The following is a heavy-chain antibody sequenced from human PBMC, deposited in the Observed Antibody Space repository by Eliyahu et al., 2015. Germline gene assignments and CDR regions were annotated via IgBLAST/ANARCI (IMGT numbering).Heavy chain of an antibody. J-gene: IGHJ6*03. CDR1: GXSXSSGTFY. D-gene: IGHD3-3*01. CDR2: TSASGST. V-gene: IGHV4-61*02. Sequence: QVQLQESGPGLVKPSQTLSLTCTVSGXSXSSGTFYWXWVRQPAGKGLEWIGRTSASGSTTYNPSLKSRVTISVDKSMNQFSLKVSSVTAADTAVYYCARRTVNTYNFWSGPDYYHYMDVWGTGTTVTVSS. CDR3: ARRTVNTYNFWSGPDYYHYMDV.